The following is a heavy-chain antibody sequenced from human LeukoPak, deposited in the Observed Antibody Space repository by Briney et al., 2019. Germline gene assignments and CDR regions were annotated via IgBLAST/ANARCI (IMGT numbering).Heavy chain of an antibody. CDR3: AKDTVAVAALFDP. J-gene: IGHJ5*02. V-gene: IGHV3-7*01. CDR1: GFTFNSYW. D-gene: IGHD6-19*01. CDR2: IKQDGSEK. Sequence: GGSLRLSCAASGFTFNSYWMSWVRQAPGKGLEWVANIKQDGSEKHYVDSVKGRFTISRDNAKNSLYLQMNSLRAEDTAVYYCAKDTVAVAALFDPWGQGTLVTVSS.